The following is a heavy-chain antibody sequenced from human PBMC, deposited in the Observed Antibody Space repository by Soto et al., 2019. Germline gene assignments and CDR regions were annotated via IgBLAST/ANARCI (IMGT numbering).Heavy chain of an antibody. V-gene: IGHV1-18*01. CDR3: ARVRFGEPFVY. D-gene: IGHD3-16*01. CDR2: VNPDNHNT. Sequence: GVSVKVSCKVSGYRFPSYGINWVRQAPGQGLEWVGWVNPDNHNTNYAQNFQHRVSLTTDTSTKTASLELRGLRSDDPAVYYCARVRFGEPFVYWGQGTLVTVSS. CDR1: GYRFPSYG. J-gene: IGHJ4*02.